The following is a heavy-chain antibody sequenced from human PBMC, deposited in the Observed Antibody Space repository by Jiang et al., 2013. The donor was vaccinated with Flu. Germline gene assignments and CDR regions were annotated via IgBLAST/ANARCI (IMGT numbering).Heavy chain of an antibody. Sequence: VQLVESGGGLVKPGGSLRLSCAASGFTFSLHTMNWVRQAPGKGLEWVSCISSGSTYIKYADSVKGRFTMSRDNAKNSLYLQMNSLRAEGTAVYYCARSFYYDSSAFSPDDAFDMWAKGQCSPSLQ. CDR1: GFTFSLHT. D-gene: IGHD3-22*01. V-gene: IGHV3-21*01. CDR3: ARSFYYDSSAFSPDDAFDM. J-gene: IGHJ3*02. CDR2: ISSGSTYI.